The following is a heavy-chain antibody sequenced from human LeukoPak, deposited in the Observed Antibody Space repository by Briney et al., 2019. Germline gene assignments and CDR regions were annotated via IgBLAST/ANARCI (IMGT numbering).Heavy chain of an antibody. D-gene: IGHD3-10*01. CDR2: IYPGYYAT. CDR1: GYSFNSYW. Sequence: PGESLKISCKGSGYSFNSYWIGWVRQRSGKGLEWRGNIYPGYYATRYSASFQGQVTISADKSIGTAYLQWSSLKAGDTAMYYRARPLIRGVRGVRDYWGQGTLVTVSS. CDR3: ARPLIRGVRGVRDY. J-gene: IGHJ4*02. V-gene: IGHV5-51*01.